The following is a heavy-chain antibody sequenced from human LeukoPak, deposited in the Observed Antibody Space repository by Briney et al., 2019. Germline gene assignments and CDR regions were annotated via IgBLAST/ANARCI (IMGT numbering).Heavy chain of an antibody. CDR2: ISGSGGST. D-gene: IGHD6-19*01. J-gene: IGHJ4*02. Sequence: GASLRLSCAASGFTFSSYAMSWVRQAPGKGLEWVSAISGSGGSTYYADSVKGRFTISRDNSKNTLYLQMNSLRAEDTAVHYCAKDPRIAVAGTPSHYWGQGTLVTVSS. V-gene: IGHV3-23*01. CDR3: AKDPRIAVAGTPSHY. CDR1: GFTFSSYA.